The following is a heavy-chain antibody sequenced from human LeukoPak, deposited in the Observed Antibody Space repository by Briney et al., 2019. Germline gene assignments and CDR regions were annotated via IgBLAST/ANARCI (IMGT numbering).Heavy chain of an antibody. D-gene: IGHD2-15*01. CDR1: GFTFSSYA. J-gene: IGHJ3*02. CDR2: ISYDGSNK. Sequence: GGSRRLSCAASGFTFSSYAMHWVRQAPGKGLEWVAVISYDGSNKYYADSVKGRFTISRDNSKNTLYLQMNSLRAEDTAVYYCARGWTQDAFDIWGQGTMVTVSS. V-gene: IGHV3-30-3*01. CDR3: ARGWTQDAFDI.